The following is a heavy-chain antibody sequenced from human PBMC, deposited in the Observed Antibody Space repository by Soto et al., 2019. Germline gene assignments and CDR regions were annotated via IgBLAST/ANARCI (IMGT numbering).Heavy chain of an antibody. V-gene: IGHV3-23*01. D-gene: IGHD2-15*01. CDR2: ISGSGGST. Sequence: GGSLRLSCAASGFTFGGYAVSWVRQAPGKGLEWVSAISGSGGSTYYADSVKGRFTISRDNSKNTLYLQMNSLRAEDTAVYYCAKDLPIWSGGSSENWFDPWGQGTLVTVSS. CDR3: AKDLPIWSGGSSENWFDP. CDR1: GFTFGGYA. J-gene: IGHJ5*02.